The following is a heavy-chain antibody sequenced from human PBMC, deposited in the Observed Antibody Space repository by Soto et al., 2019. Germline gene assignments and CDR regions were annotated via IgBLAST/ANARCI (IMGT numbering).Heavy chain of an antibody. CDR1: GFTFSSYW. CDR2: IKQDGSEK. CDR3: AFHSYGYAFDI. D-gene: IGHD5-18*01. Sequence: GESLKISCAASGFTFSSYWMSWVRQAPGKGLEWVANIKQDGSEKYYVDSVKGRFTISRDNAKNSLYLQMNSLRAEDTAVYYCAFHSYGYAFDIWGQGTMVTVSS. J-gene: IGHJ3*02. V-gene: IGHV3-7*03.